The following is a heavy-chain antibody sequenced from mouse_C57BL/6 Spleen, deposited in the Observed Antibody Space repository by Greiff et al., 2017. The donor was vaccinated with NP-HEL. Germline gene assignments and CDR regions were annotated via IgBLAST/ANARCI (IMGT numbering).Heavy chain of an antibody. J-gene: IGHJ4*01. CDR3: ARNDYGSSPYAMDY. V-gene: IGHV1-20*01. CDR1: GYSFTGYF. Sequence: EVMLVESGPELVKPGDSVKISCKASGYSFTGYFMNWVMQSHGKSLEWIGRINPYNGDTFYNQKFKGKATLTVDKSSSTAHMELRSLTSEDSAVYYCARNDYGSSPYAMDYWGQGTSVTVSS. CDR2: INPYNGDT. D-gene: IGHD1-1*01.